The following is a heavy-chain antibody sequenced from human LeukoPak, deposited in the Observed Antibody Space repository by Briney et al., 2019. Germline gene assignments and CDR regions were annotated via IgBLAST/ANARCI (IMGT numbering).Heavy chain of an antibody. Sequence: GGSLRLSCAASGFTFSIYEMNWVRQAPGKGLEWVAVIWYDGTNKYYADSVKGRFTISRDNSKNTLYLQMNSLRAEDTAVYYCARATVTRWFDPWGQGTLVTVSS. V-gene: IGHV3-33*08. CDR1: GFTFSIYE. J-gene: IGHJ5*02. D-gene: IGHD4-17*01. CDR3: ARATVTRWFDP. CDR2: IWYDGTNK.